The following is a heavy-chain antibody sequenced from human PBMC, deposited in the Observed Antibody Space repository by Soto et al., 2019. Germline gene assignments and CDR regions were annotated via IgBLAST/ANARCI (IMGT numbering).Heavy chain of an antibody. Sequence: VQLAESGGGLVQPGESLRLSCVGSGIMLKDYAMHWVRQVPGRGLEWVAGIYWDGGGVDYAVSVKCRFTTSRDNGKNSLYLEMNSLGVDATVVYYCTKDILAGGADVWGQGTLVTVSS. CDR1: GIMLKDYA. D-gene: IGHD3-3*02. V-gene: IGHV3-9*01. CDR3: TKDILAGGADV. J-gene: IGHJ6*02. CDR2: IYWDGGGV.